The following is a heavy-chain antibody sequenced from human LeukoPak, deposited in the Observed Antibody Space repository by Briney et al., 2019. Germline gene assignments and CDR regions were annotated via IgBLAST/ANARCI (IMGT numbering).Heavy chain of an antibody. CDR1: GFTFSSYW. CDR2: IKQDGSEK. V-gene: IGHV3-7*01. D-gene: IGHD2-2*01. CDR3: ARDDCSSISCYHNWFDP. J-gene: IGHJ5*02. Sequence: GGSLRFSCAASGFTFSSYWMSWVRQAPGKGLEWAANIKQDGSEKYYVDSVKGRFTISRDNAKNSLYLQMNSLRAEDTAVYYCARDDCSSISCYHNWFDPWGQGTLVTVSS.